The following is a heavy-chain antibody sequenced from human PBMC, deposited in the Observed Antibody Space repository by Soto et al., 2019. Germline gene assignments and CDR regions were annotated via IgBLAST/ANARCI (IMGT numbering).Heavy chain of an antibody. V-gene: IGHV1-18*01. CDR1: GYTFTSYG. J-gene: IGHJ4*02. Sequence: GASVKVSCKASGYTFTSYGISWVRQAPGQGLEWMGWISAYNGNTNYAQKLQGRVTMTTDTSTSTAYMELRSLRSDDTAVYYCARDTQVVTMVRGVPPFDYWGQGTLVTV. CDR3: ARDTQVVTMVRGVPPFDY. D-gene: IGHD3-10*01. CDR2: ISAYNGNT.